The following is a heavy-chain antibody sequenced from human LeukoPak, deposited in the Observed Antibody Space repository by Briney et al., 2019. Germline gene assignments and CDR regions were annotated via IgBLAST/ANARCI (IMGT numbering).Heavy chain of an antibody. J-gene: IGHJ4*02. CDR3: ARGPLFDY. Sequence: SETLSLTCAVHGGSFSGYYWSWIRQPPGKGLEWIGEINHSGSTNYNPSLKGRVTISVDTSKNQFSLKLSSVTAADTAVYYCARGPLFDYWGQGTLVTVSS. V-gene: IGHV4-34*01. CDR1: GGSFSGYY. CDR2: INHSGST.